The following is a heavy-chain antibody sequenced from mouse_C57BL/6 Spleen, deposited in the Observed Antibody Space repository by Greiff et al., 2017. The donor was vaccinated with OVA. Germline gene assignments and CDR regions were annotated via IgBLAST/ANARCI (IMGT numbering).Heavy chain of an antibody. V-gene: IGHV1-47*01. J-gene: IGHJ4*01. D-gene: IGHD4-1*01. Sequence: QVQLKESGAELVKPGASVKMSCKASGYTFTTYPIEWMKQNPGKSLEWIGNFNPYNDDTKYNEKFKGKATLTVEKSSSTVYLELSRLTSDDSAVYDCARSGSYAMDYWGQGTSVTVSS. CDR1: GYTFTTYP. CDR2: FNPYNDDT. CDR3: ARSGSYAMDY.